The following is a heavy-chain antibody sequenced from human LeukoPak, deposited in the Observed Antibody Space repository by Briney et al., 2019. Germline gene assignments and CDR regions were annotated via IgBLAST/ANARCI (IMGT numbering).Heavy chain of an antibody. CDR2: XXXXGSNK. CDR1: GFTFSSYG. V-gene: IGHV3-33*01. D-gene: IGHD2-15*01. J-gene: IGHJ4*02. CDR3: ARTPGGCSGGSCYSGSFDY. Sequence: PGRSLRLSCAASGFTFSSYGMHWVRQAPGKGLXXXXXXXXXGSNKYYADSVKGRFTISRDSSKNTLYLQMNSLRAEDTAVYYCARTPGGCSGGSCYSGSFDYWGQGTLVTVSS.